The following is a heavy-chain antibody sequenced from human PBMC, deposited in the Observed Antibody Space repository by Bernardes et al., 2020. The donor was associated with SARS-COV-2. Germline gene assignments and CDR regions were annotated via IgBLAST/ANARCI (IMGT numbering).Heavy chain of an antibody. D-gene: IGHD3-9*01. CDR2: ISRAGLYI. CDR1: GFTFSNFL. V-gene: IGHV3-21*01. CDR3: ARDPETFISGFGWFDP. Sequence: GGSLRLSGAASGFTFSNFLFSWFRQAPGKGLEWVSSISRAGLYIYYGDSVRGRFTTSRDNAKNTLYLQMNSLRAEDTAVYFCARDPETFISGFGWFDPWGQGTLVTVSS. J-gene: IGHJ5*02.